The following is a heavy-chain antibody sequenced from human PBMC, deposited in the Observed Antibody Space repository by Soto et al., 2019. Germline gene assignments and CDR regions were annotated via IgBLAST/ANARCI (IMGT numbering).Heavy chain of an antibody. J-gene: IGHJ4*02. CDR1: GYTFTSYG. V-gene: IGHV1-2*02. CDR3: VRDGLVNSARYYFDY. D-gene: IGHD6-19*01. CDR2: INPKSGGT. Sequence: ASVKVSCKASGYTFTSYGIHWVRQAPGQGLEWMGWINPKSGGTNIAQRFKGRVNMTRDMSIGTVYMEMNRLKSDDTAVYYCVRDGLVNSARYYFDYWGQGTLVTVSS.